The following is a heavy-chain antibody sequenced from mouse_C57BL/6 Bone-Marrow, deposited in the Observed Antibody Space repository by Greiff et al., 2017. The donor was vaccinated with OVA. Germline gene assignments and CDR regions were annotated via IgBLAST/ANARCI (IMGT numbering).Heavy chain of an antibody. J-gene: IGHJ1*03. Sequence: VQLQQSGAELVRPGASVKLSCKASGYTFTDYYINWVKQRPGQGLEWIARIYPGSGNTYYNEKFKGKATLTAEKSSSTAYMQLSSLTSEDSAVYFCARVKSYYGSRTGYVDVWGTGTTVTGSS. CDR2: IYPGSGNT. CDR3: ARVKSYYGSRTGYVDV. D-gene: IGHD1-1*01. V-gene: IGHV1-76*01. CDR1: GYTFTDYY.